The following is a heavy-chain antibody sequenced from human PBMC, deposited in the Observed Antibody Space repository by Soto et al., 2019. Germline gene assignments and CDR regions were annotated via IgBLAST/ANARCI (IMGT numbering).Heavy chain of an antibody. CDR3: ARDSSSSQTYYYYGMDV. Sequence: GGSLRLSCAASGFTFSSYEMNWVRQAPGKGLEWVSYISSSGSTTYYADSVKGRFTISRDNAKNSLYLQMNSLRAEDTAVYYCARDSSSSQTYYYYGMDVWGQGTTVTVSS. D-gene: IGHD6-6*01. CDR1: GFTFSSYE. J-gene: IGHJ6*02. V-gene: IGHV3-48*03. CDR2: ISSSGSTT.